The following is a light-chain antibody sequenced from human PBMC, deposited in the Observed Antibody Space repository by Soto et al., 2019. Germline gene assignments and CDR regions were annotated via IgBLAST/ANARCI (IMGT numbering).Light chain of an antibody. CDR3: QQYNSYSVT. V-gene: IGKV1-5*03. J-gene: IGKJ1*01. CDR1: QSISIW. CDR2: KAS. Sequence: DIPLTQSPSTLSASVGESITIXCRASQSISIWLAWYQQKPGKAPKLLIYKASSLESGVPSRFSGSGSGTEFTLTISSLQPDDFATYYCQQYNSYSVTFGQGTKVDI.